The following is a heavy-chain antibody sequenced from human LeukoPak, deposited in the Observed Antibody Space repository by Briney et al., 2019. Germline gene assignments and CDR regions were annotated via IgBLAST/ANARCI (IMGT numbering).Heavy chain of an antibody. J-gene: IGHJ5*02. V-gene: IGHV3-23*01. D-gene: IGHD3-10*01. CDR2: ISGSGGST. CDR3: AKGGPLRGGGLNWFDP. CDR1: GFTFSSYA. Sequence: GGSLRLSCAASGFTFSSYAMSWVRQAPGKGLEWVSAISGSGGSTYYADSVKGRFTISRDNSKNTLYLQMNSLRAEDTAVYYCAKGGPLRGGGLNWFDPWGQGTLVTVSS.